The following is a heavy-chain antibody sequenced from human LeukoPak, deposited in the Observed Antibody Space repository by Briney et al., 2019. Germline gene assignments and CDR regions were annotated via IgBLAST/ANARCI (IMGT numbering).Heavy chain of an antibody. V-gene: IGHV1-2*02. J-gene: IGHJ6*03. D-gene: IGHD2-2*02. CDR1: GYTFTGYY. CDR2: INPNSGGT. Sequence: ASVKVSCKASGYTFTGYYMHWVRQAPGQGLEWMGWINPNSGGTNYAQKFQGRVTMTRDTSISTAYMELSRLRSDDTAVYYCAREMRDCSSTSCYTGYYYYYYMDVWGKGTTVTVSS. CDR3: AREMRDCSSTSCYTGYYYYYYMDV.